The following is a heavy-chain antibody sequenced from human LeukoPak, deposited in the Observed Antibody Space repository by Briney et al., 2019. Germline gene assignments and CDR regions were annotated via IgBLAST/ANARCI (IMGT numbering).Heavy chain of an antibody. CDR2: IYHTGST. CDR1: GYSISGGYY. J-gene: IGHJ4*02. CDR3: ASRKLGNDY. V-gene: IGHV4-38-2*02. D-gene: IGHD7-27*01. Sequence: PSETLSLTCTVSGYSISGGYYWGWLRQPPGKGLEWIGSIYHTGSTSYSPSLKSRVTISADTSQNQFSLKLSSVTAADTAVYYCASRKLGNDYWGQGTLVTVSS.